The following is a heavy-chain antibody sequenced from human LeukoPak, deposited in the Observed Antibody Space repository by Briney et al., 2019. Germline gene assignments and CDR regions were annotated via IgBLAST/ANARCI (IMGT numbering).Heavy chain of an antibody. J-gene: IGHJ3*02. CDR2: IYHSGST. V-gene: IGHV4-30-2*01. Sequence: SETLSLTCAVSGGSISSGGYSWSWIRQPPGKGLEWIGYIYHSGSTYYNPSLKSRVTISVDRSKNQFSLKLSSVTAADMAVYYCARVADSLRFLEWFNFDIWGQGTMVTVSS. D-gene: IGHD3-3*01. CDR3: ARVADSLRFLEWFNFDI. CDR1: GGSISSGGYS.